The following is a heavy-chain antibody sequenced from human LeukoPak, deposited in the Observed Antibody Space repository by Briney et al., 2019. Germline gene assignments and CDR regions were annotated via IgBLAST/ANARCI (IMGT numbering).Heavy chain of an antibody. V-gene: IGHV4-34*01. J-gene: IGHJ4*02. Sequence: SETLSLTCAVYGGSFSGYYWSWIRQPPGKGLEWIGEINHSGSTNYNPSLKSRVTISVDTSKNQFSLKLSSVTAADTAVYYCARGDDYSGSWYYFDYLGQGTLVTVSS. D-gene: IGHD6-13*01. CDR3: ARGDDYSGSWYYFDY. CDR1: GGSFSGYY. CDR2: INHSGST.